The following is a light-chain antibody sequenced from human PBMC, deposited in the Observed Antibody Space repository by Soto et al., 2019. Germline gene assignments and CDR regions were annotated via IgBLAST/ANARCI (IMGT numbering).Light chain of an antibody. J-gene: IGKJ4*01. CDR3: QQYNNWPLT. CDR1: QSVSSNF. Sequence: EIVLTQSPGTLSLSPGERATLSCRASQSVSSNFLAWFQQKPGQAPRLLIYGASSRATGIPDRFSGSGSGTDFTLTISRLEPEDFAVYYCQQYNNWPLTFGGGTKVEIK. V-gene: IGKV3-20*01. CDR2: GAS.